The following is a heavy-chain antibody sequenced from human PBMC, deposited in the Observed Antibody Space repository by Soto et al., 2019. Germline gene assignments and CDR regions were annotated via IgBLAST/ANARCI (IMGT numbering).Heavy chain of an antibody. V-gene: IGHV1-46*01. CDR2: INPSGGST. D-gene: IGHD3-16*01. CDR3: AREGFGGLSYYDYGMDV. CDR1: GYTFTSYY. Sequence: QVQLVQSGAEVKKPGASVKVSCKASGYTFTSYYMHWVRQAPGQGLEWMGIINPSGGSTSYAQKFQGKVTMTRDTSTSTVYMELSSLRSEDTAVYYCAREGFGGLSYYDYGMDVWGQGTTVTVSS. J-gene: IGHJ6*02.